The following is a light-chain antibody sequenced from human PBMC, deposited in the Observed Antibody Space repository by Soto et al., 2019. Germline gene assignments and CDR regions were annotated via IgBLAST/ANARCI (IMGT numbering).Light chain of an antibody. CDR2: DVN. V-gene: IGLV2-14*03. Sequence: QSALTQPASVSGSPGQSITISCAGTSSDVGVYDFVSWYQQHPGKAPKLLIYDVNNRPAGISNRFSGSKSGNTASLTISGVQAEDEAVYYGRSYTTSTTRVFGGGTKLTVL. J-gene: IGLJ2*01. CDR1: SSDVGVYDF. CDR3: RSYTTSTTRV.